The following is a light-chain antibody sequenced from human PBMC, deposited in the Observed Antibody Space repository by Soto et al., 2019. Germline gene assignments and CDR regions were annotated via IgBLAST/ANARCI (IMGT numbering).Light chain of an antibody. CDR2: DVS. J-gene: IGLJ1*01. CDR1: SSDADGYTY. V-gene: IGLV2-14*01. CDR3: RSYTRSSTTHYV. Sequence: QSVPSHPASESGSPWSSITNSCTGTSSDADGYTYVSWYQQHPGKAPTLMIYDVSNRPSGVSNRFSGSKSGNTASLTIFGLQAEDEADYSCRSYTRSSTTHYVFGTGSKVTVL.